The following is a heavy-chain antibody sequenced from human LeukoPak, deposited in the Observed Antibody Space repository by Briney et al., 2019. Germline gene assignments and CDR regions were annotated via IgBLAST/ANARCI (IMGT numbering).Heavy chain of an antibody. V-gene: IGHV1-46*01. CDR1: GYTFTSYY. D-gene: IGHD2-2*01. J-gene: IGHJ5*02. CDR2: INPSGGST. Sequence: GASVKVSCKASGYTFTSYYMHWVRQAPGLGLEWMGIINPSGGSTNYARKLQGRVTMTRDTSTSTVYMGLSSLRSEDTAVYYCARDACSSRICSAGGNWFDPWGQGTLVTVSS. CDR3: ARDACSSRICSAGGNWFDP.